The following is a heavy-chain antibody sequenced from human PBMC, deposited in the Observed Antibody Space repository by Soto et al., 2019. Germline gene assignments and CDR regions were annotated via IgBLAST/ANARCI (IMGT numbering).Heavy chain of an antibody. CDR1: GGSISSYY. Sequence: PSETLSLTCTVSGGSISSYYWSWIRQPPGKGLEWIGYIYYSGSTNYNPSLKSRVTISVDTSKNQFSLKLSSVTAADTAVYYCARHVSTVTTSWFDPWGQGTLVTVPS. CDR3: ARHVSTVTTSWFDP. D-gene: IGHD4-17*01. CDR2: IYYSGST. J-gene: IGHJ5*02. V-gene: IGHV4-59*01.